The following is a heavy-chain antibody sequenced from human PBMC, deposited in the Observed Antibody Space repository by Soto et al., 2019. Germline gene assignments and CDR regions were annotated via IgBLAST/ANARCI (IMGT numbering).Heavy chain of an antibody. CDR2: IIPIFGTA. V-gene: IGHV1-69*13. CDR3: ARENNYYDSSGYYGSYYYGMDV. Sequence: ASVKVSCKASGGTFSSYAISWVRQAPGQGLEWMGGIIPIFGTANYAQKFQGRVTITADESTSTAYMELSSLRSEDTAVYYCARENNYYDSSGYYGSYYYGMDVWGQGTTVTVSS. D-gene: IGHD3-22*01. J-gene: IGHJ6*02. CDR1: GGTFSSYA.